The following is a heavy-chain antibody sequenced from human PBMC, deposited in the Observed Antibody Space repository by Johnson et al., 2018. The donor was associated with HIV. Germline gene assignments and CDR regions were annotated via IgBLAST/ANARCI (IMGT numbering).Heavy chain of an antibody. V-gene: IGHV3-33*01. CDR2: IWYDGSNK. CDR3: AGGQGASKWEPFGGDAFDI. Sequence: QVQLVESGGGLVQPGRSLRLSCAASGFTFSSYGMHWVRQAPGKGLEWVAVIWYDGSNKYYADSVKGRFTISRDNSKNTLYLQMNSLGAEDTAVYYCAGGQGASKWEPFGGDAFDIWGQGTLVTVSS. CDR1: GFTFSSYG. D-gene: IGHD1-26*01. J-gene: IGHJ3*02.